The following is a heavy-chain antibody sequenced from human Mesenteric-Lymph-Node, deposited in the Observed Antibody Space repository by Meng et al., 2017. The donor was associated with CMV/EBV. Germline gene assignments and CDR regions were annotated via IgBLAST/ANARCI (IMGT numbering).Heavy chain of an antibody. Sequence: GGSISRGCYYWSWIRQPPGKGLEWIGYIYYSGSTSYNPSLKRRVTMSVDTSKNQFSLKLSSVTAADTAVYYCARNYYDSSGYYSFDYWGQGTLVTVSS. CDR1: GGSISRGCYY. CDR3: ARNYYDSSGYYSFDY. V-gene: IGHV4-31*02. D-gene: IGHD3-22*01. CDR2: IYYSGST. J-gene: IGHJ4*02.